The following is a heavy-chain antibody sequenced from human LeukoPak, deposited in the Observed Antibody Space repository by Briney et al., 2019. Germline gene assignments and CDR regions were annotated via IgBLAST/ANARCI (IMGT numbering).Heavy chain of an antibody. Sequence: SETLSLTCAVYGGSFSGYYWSWIRQPPGKGLEWIGEINHSGSTNYNPSLKSRVTISVDTSKNQFSLKLSSVTAADTAMYYCAKSGGYGLIDYWGQGTLVTASS. CDR2: INHSGST. J-gene: IGHJ4*02. CDR1: GGSFSGYY. CDR3: AKSGGYGLIDY. V-gene: IGHV4-34*01. D-gene: IGHD1-26*01.